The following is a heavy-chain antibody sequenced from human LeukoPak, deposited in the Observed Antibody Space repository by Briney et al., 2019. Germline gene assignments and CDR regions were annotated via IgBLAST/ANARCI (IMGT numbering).Heavy chain of an antibody. CDR3: ATYRRGYHDSSESYYFDY. CDR1: GFTFSRFA. CDR2: ISGSGDST. V-gene: IGHV3-23*01. J-gene: IGHJ4*02. Sequence: GGSLRLSCAASGFTFSRFAMSWVRQAPGKGLEWVSGISGSGDSTYYADSVKGRFTISRDNSKDTLFLQMNGLRAEDTAVYYCATYRRGYHDSSESYYFDYWGQGTLVTVSS. D-gene: IGHD3-22*01.